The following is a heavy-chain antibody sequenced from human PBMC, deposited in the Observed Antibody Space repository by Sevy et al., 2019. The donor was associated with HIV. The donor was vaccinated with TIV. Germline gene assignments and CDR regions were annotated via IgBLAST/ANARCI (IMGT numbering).Heavy chain of an antibody. D-gene: IGHD4-17*01. Sequence: GGSLRLSCVASGFTFSSSVMSWVRQAPGKGLEWVSTISGSGDSTYFADSVKGRFTISRDNSKNTLYLQMDSLRAEGTAVYYCAKGPDYGDYVGWIDPWGQGTLVTVS. CDR1: GFTFSSSV. V-gene: IGHV3-23*01. CDR3: AKGPDYGDYVGWIDP. CDR2: ISGSGDST. J-gene: IGHJ5*02.